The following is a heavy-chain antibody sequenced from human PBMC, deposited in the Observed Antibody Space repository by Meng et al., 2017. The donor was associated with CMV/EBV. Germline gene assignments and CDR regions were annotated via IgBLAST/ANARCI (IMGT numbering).Heavy chain of an antibody. D-gene: IGHD3-10*01. Sequence: GGSLRLSCAASGFTFSSYNMNWVRQAPGKGLEWVSYISSSSSYIYYADSVKGRFTISRDNAKNSLHLQMNSLRAEDTAVYYCAREPTYYYGSGIYSYYYYGMDVWGQGTTVTVSS. CDR2: ISSSSSYI. CDR1: GFTFSSYN. V-gene: IGHV3-21*01. CDR3: AREPTYYYGSGIYSYYYYGMDV. J-gene: IGHJ6*02.